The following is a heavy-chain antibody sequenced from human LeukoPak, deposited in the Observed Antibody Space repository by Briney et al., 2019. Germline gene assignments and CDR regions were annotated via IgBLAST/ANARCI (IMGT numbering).Heavy chain of an antibody. V-gene: IGHV5-51*01. J-gene: IGHJ4*02. CDR3: ARADDSSGYYYL. Sequence: GESLKISCKGSGYSFTSYWIGWVRQMRGKGRGWMGMIFPGDSDIRYSPSFQGPVPIPPNKSISTAYLQWSSLKTSDTAMYYCARADDSSGYYYLWGQGTLVTVSS. D-gene: IGHD3-22*01. CDR2: IFPGDSDI. CDR1: GYSFTSYW.